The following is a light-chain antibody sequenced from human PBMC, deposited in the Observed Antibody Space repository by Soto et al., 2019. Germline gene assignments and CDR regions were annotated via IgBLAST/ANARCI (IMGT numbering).Light chain of an antibody. J-gene: IGKJ1*01. Sequence: EIVMTQSPATLSVSPGERATLSCTASQSVSSNLDWYQQKPGQAPRLLVYGASTRATGIPARFSGSGSGTEFTLTISSLQSEDFAIYFCQQYNNWPPDRTFGQGTKVEIK. CDR3: QQYNNWPPDRT. V-gene: IGKV3-15*01. CDR1: QSVSSN. CDR2: GAS.